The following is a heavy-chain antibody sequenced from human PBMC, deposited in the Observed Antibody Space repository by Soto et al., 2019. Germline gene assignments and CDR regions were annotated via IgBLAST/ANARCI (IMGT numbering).Heavy chain of an antibody. J-gene: IGHJ3*02. D-gene: IGHD2-15*01. V-gene: IGHV3-30-3*01. Sequence: GGSLRLSCVAAGFTFSSYAMHWVRQAPGKGLAWVAVISYDGSNKYYADSVKGRFTISRDNSKNTLYLQMHSLRAEDTAMYYCXRDEGHCSGGSCYAFDIWGQGTMVTVSS. CDR1: GFTFSSYA. CDR3: XRDEGHCSGGSCYAFDI. CDR2: ISYDGSNK.